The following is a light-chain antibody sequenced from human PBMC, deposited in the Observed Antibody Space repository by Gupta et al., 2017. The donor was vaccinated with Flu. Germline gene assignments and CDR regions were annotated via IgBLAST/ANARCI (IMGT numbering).Light chain of an antibody. CDR1: QSVDASY. V-gene: IGKV3D-20*02. Sequence: PGTLYLSPGERAALSCRASQSVDASYLGWYQQKRGHSPRLIIYNVDSRASGVSGRFSGSGSSKDFTLTSSRRENEDCAVYYWQQDSNSNTFGGGTKVEFK. J-gene: IGKJ4*01. CDR2: NVD. CDR3: QQDSNSNT.